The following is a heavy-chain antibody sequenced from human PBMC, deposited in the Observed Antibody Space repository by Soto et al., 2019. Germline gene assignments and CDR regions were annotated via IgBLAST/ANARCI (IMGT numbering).Heavy chain of an antibody. V-gene: IGHV4-59*08. CDR3: AINGAAARYYYYYYMDV. Sequence: QVQLQESGPGLVKPSETLSLTCTVSGGSSSSYYWSWIRQPPGKGLEWIGYIYYSGSTNYNPSLKSRVTISVDTSKNQFSLKLSSVTAADTAVYYCAINGAAARYYYYYYMDVWGKGTTVTVSS. J-gene: IGHJ6*03. D-gene: IGHD6-13*01. CDR1: GGSSSSYY. CDR2: IYYSGST.